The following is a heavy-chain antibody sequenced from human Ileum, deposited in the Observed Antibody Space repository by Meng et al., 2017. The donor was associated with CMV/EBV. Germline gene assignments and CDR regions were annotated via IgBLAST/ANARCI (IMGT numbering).Heavy chain of an antibody. V-gene: IGHV4-31*02. Sequence: GSISSGGYYWSWIRRHPGGGLGWIGYISYGGTTYYTPSLKSRLTISVDTSRNQFSLNLNSVTAADTAVYYCVRAPYYGSNSRGWFDPWGQGTLVTVSS. CDR3: VRAPYYGSNSRGWFDP. D-gene: IGHD4-23*01. CDR2: ISYGGTT. J-gene: IGHJ5*02. CDR1: GSISSGGYY.